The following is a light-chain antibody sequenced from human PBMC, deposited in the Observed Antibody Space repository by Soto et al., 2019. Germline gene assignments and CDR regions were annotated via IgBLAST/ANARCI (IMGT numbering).Light chain of an antibody. CDR1: QSVGTY. CDR2: DAS. Sequence: EIVLTQSPATLSLSPGERATLSCRASQSVGTYLAWYQQKPGQAPRLLIHDASKRATGIPARISGSGSGTDVTLTSRSLGPEDFAVYYCQQYGRSPQTVGQGTKVEIK. CDR3: QQYGRSPQT. J-gene: IGKJ1*01. V-gene: IGKV3-11*01.